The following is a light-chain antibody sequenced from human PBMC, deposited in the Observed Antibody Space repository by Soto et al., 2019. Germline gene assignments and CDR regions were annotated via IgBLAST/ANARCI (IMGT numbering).Light chain of an antibody. CDR1: QDINNR. CDR2: GAS. J-gene: IGKJ2*01. CDR3: HQYYSYPFT. Sequence: DIQMTQSPSSLSVSIGDRVIITCRASQDINNRLVWIQQKPGKAPKSLIYGASSLLSGVPSKFSGSGSGTEFTLTISGLQPEDLATYYCHQYYSYPFTFGQGTKLE. V-gene: IGKV1-16*02.